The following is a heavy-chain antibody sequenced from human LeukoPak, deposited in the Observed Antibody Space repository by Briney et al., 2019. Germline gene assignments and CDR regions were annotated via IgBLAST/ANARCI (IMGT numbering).Heavy chain of an antibody. CDR3: ASGRRRGYGMDV. CDR2: IYYSGST. Sequence: SETLSLTCTVSGGSISSYYWSWIQQPPGKGLEWIGYIYYSGSTNYNPSLRSRVTISVDTSKNQFSLKLSSVTAADTAVYYCASGRRRGYGMDVWGQGTTVTVSS. J-gene: IGHJ6*02. D-gene: IGHD2-15*01. V-gene: IGHV4-59*01. CDR1: GGSISSYY.